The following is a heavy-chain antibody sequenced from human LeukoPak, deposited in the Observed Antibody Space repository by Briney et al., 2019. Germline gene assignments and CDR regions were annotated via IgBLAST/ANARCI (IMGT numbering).Heavy chain of an antibody. CDR2: VYSSGNT. D-gene: IGHD3-9*01. CDR3: ARHGDILTGYYKGHFDY. Sequence: SETLSLTCTVSGGSISSSSYYWGWIRQPPGKGLEWIGYVYSSGNTIYNPSLKSRVTISVDTSKSQFSLKLSSVTAADTAVYYCARHGDILTGYYKGHFDYWGQGTLVTVSS. J-gene: IGHJ4*02. CDR1: GGSISSSSYY. V-gene: IGHV4-39*01.